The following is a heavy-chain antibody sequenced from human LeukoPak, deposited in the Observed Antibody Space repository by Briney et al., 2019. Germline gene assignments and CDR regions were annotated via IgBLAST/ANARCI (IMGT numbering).Heavy chain of an antibody. CDR2: RLSISKHI. J-gene: IGHJ4*02. V-gene: IGHV3-21*06. CDR1: GVTFCDYT. CDR3: ARDPGPKYYFDY. Sequence: HGGSLRLSCDASGVTFCDYTVNWVCQTPGKGLECVSRRLSISKHIYNVDSVKRRFTISRDTAKNSLNLQTNNLRIEDTAVYCCARDPGPKYYFDYCGPGKLVSVSS.